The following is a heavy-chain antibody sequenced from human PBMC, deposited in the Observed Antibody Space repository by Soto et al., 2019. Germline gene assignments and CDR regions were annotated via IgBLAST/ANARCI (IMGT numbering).Heavy chain of an antibody. V-gene: IGHV3-23*01. Sequence: GGSLRLSCAASGFTFIDFAMTWVRQAPGKGLEWVSAMSGSGAVTYYAESVKGRFTISRDKSKNTLSLEMDSLGGEDTAVYYCAKDRSWASGYGMDVWGQGTTVTVSS. CDR1: GFTFIDFA. CDR3: AKDRSWASGYGMDV. CDR2: MSGSGAVT. J-gene: IGHJ6*02. D-gene: IGHD3-10*01.